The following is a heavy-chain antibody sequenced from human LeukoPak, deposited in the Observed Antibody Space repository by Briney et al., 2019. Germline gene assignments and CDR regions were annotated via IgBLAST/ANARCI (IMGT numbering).Heavy chain of an antibody. CDR3: ARDLEQQSFDY. V-gene: IGHV3-21*01. CDR2: ISSSSSYI. D-gene: IGHD6-13*01. Sequence: GGSLRLSCAASGFTLSSYSMNWVRQAPGKGLEWVSSISSSSSYIYYADSVKGRFTISRDNAKNSLYLQMNSLRAEDTAVYYCARDLEQQSFDYWGQGTLVTVSS. J-gene: IGHJ4*02. CDR1: GFTLSSYS.